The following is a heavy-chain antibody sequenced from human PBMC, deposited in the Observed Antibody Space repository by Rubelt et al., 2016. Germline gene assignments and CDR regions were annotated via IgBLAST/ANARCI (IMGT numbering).Heavy chain of an antibody. CDR2: ISYDGSNK. CDR3: ARGGGVVVVPAATYFDY. D-gene: IGHD2-2*01. Sequence: SGFTVSSNYMSWVRQAPGKGLEWVAVISYDGSNKYHADSVKGRFTISRDNSKNTLYLQMNSLRAEDTAVYYCARGGGVVVVPAATYFDYWGQGTLVTVSS. V-gene: IGHV3-30*14. J-gene: IGHJ4*02. CDR1: GFTVSSNY.